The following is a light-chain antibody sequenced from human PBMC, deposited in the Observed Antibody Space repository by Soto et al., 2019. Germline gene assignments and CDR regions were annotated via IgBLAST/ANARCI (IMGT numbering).Light chain of an antibody. J-gene: IGKJ4*01. CDR3: QQYNNWPLP. Sequence: EIVVTQSPATLSVSPGERATLSCRASQSVSNNLAWYMQKPGQAPRLLIYGASTRATGIPARFSGSGSGTEFTLTISSLQSEDFTVYYCQQYNNWPLPFGGGTNVELK. CDR2: GAS. CDR1: QSVSNN. V-gene: IGKV3-15*01.